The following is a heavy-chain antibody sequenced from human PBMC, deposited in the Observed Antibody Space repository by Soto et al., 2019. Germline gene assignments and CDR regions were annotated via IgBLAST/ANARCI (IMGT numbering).Heavy chain of an antibody. J-gene: IGHJ6*02. V-gene: IGHV3-30*03. CDR2: ISYDGSNK. CDR3: ARDLNTAMVSRSRYYYYGMDV. CDR1: GFTFSSYG. D-gene: IGHD5-18*01. Sequence: GGSLRLSCAASGFTFSSYGMHWVRQAPGKGLEWVAVISYDGSNKYYADSVKGRFTISRDNAKNSLYLQMNSLRAEDTAVYYFARDLNTAMVSRSRYYYYGMDVWGQGTTVTVSS.